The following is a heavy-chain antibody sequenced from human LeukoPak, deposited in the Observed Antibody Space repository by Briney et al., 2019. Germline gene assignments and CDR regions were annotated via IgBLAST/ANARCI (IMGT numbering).Heavy chain of an antibody. CDR3: ARGRTIFGVADLKDYYYGMDV. CDR1: GFTVSSNY. CDR2: IYSGGST. V-gene: IGHV3-53*04. J-gene: IGHJ6*02. Sequence: GGSLRLSCAASGFTVSSNYMSWVRQAPGKGLEGVSVIYSGGSTYYADSVKGRFTISRHNSKNTLYLQMNSLRAEDTAVYYCARGRTIFGVADLKDYYYGMDVWGQGTTVTVSS. D-gene: IGHD3-3*01.